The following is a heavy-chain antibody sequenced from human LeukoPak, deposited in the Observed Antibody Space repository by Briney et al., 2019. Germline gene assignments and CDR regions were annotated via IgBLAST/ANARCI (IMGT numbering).Heavy chain of an antibody. Sequence: PGGSLRLSCAASGFTFSSYAMSWVRQVPGKGLEWVSVISGSGDNTYYADSVKGRFTISRDNSKNTLYLQMNSLRAEDTAVYYCAKCWTYYDFWSGYFRGQGTLVTVSS. J-gene: IGHJ4*02. V-gene: IGHV3-23*01. CDR2: ISGSGDNT. CDR3: AKCWTYYDFWSGYF. CDR1: GFTFSSYA. D-gene: IGHD3-3*01.